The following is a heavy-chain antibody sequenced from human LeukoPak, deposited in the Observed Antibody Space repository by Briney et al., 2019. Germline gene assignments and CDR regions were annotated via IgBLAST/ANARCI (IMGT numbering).Heavy chain of an antibody. CDR1: GFTFSSYS. CDR2: ISSSSSYI. D-gene: IGHD3-22*01. J-gene: IGHJ3*02. V-gene: IGHV3-21*01. Sequence: GGSLRLSCAASGFTFSSYSMNWVRQAPGKGLEWVSSISSSSSYIYYADSVKGRFTISRDNAKNSLYLQMNSLRAEDTAVYYCARDRNYYDSSGYYGDAFDIWGQGTMVTVSS. CDR3: ARDRNYYDSSGYYGDAFDI.